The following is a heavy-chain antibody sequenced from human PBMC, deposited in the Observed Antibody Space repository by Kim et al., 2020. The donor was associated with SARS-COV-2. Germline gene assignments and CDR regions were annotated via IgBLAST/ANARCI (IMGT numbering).Heavy chain of an antibody. CDR3: AKIGLTARPFDY. J-gene: IGHJ4*02. D-gene: IGHD2-21*01. CDR2: IYSGGSST. Sequence: GGSLRLSCAASGFTFSSYAMSWVRQAPGKGLEWVSVIYSGGSSTYYADSVKGRFTISRDNSKNTLYLQMNSLRAEDTAVYYCAKIGLTARPFDYWGQGTLVTVSS. V-gene: IGHV3-23*03. CDR1: GFTFSSYA.